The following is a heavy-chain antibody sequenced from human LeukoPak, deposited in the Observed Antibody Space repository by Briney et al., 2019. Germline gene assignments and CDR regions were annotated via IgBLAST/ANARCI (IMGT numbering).Heavy chain of an antibody. V-gene: IGHV4-34*01. CDR3: ARDYCTSTTCPNWFDP. CDR1: GGSFSGYY. D-gene: IGHD2-2*01. J-gene: IGHJ5*02. CDR2: INQSGST. Sequence: SETLSLTCAVYGGSFSGYYWSWIRQPPGKGLEWIGEINQSGSTNYNPSLKSRVTISVDTSKNQFSLKLNSVTAADTAVYYCARDYCTSTTCPNWFDPWGQGTLVTVSS.